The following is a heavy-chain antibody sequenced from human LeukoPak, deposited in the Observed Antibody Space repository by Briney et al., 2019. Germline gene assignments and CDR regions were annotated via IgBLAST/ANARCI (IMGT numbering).Heavy chain of an antibody. CDR3: ARAIGGYGDYGPYWFDP. D-gene: IGHD4/OR15-4a*01. CDR1: AGSMSNYY. J-gene: IGHJ5*02. CDR2: IYTSGST. V-gene: IGHV4-4*07. Sequence: SETLSLTCSVSAGSMSNYYWTWIRQPAGKGLEWIGRIYTSGSTNYNSSLKSRVTMSIDTPKTQFSLKLSSVTAADTAVYYCARAIGGYGDYGPYWFDPWGQGTLVTVSS.